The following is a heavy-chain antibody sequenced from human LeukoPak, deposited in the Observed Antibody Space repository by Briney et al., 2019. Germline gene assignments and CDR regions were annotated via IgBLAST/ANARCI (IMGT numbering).Heavy chain of an antibody. J-gene: IGHJ4*02. CDR2: ITFNGGRT. V-gene: IGHV3-23*01. D-gene: IGHD2-15*01. CDR1: GFTFDDYA. Sequence: PGGSLRLSCAASGFTFDDYAMHWVRQAPGKGLEWVASITFNGGRTFYADSVKGRFIISRDNSKNILGLQMNSLRAGDTAIYYCARDPPHSPFDYWGQGTLVTVSS. CDR3: ARDPPHSPFDY.